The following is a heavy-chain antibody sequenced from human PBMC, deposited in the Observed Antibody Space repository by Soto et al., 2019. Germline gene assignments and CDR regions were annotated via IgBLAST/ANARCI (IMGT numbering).Heavy chain of an antibody. CDR3: AKDGFTGTTPYFFDY. D-gene: IGHD1-7*01. CDR2: ISGSGGST. V-gene: IGHV3-23*01. J-gene: IGHJ4*02. CDR1: GYTFNNYA. Sequence: GGSLRLSCAASGYTFNNYAMSWFRQAPGKGLEWISAISGSGGSTYYADSVKGRFTISRDNSKNTLYLQMNSLRAEDTALYYCAKDGFTGTTPYFFDYWGQGTPVTVS.